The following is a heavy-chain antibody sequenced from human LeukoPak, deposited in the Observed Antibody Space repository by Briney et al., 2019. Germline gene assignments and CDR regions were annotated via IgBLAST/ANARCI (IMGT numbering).Heavy chain of an antibody. CDR2: ISYDGGSK. CDR1: GFTFDRYA. V-gene: IGHV3-30-3*01. CDR3: ARASFPGHYFGSGPIDY. J-gene: IGHJ4*02. D-gene: IGHD3-10*01. Sequence: PGRSLRLSCVASGFTFDRYAMFWVRQAPGKGLNWLATISYDGGSKYYSDSVEGRFTISRDDSKNTLYLQLNSLITEDTAIYFCARASFPGHYFGSGPIDYWGQGTPVTVSS.